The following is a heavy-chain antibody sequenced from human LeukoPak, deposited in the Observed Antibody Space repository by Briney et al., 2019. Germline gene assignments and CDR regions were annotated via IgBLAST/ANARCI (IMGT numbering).Heavy chain of an antibody. D-gene: IGHD5-18*01. CDR1: GYTFTGYY. CDR2: INPNSGGT. Sequence: ASVKVSCKASGYTFTGYYMHWVRQAPGQGLEWMGWINPNSGGTNYAQKFRGRVTMTRDTSISTAYMELSRLTYDDTAVYYCARDGGYSYGIDYWGQGTLVTVSS. J-gene: IGHJ4*02. CDR3: ARDGGYSYGIDY. V-gene: IGHV1-2*02.